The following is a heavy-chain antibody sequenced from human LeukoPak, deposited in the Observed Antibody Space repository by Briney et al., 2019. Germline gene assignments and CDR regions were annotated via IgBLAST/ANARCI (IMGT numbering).Heavy chain of an antibody. CDR2: ISAYNGNT. V-gene: IGHV1-18*01. Sequence: ASVKVSCKASGYTFTSYGISWVRQAPGQGLEWMGWISAYNGNTNYAQKLQGRVTMTTDTSTSTAYMELRSLRSDDTAVYYCAREKSSSSGVGSNWFDPWGQGTLVTVSS. CDR3: AREKSSSSGVGSNWFDP. CDR1: GYTFTSYG. J-gene: IGHJ5*02. D-gene: IGHD6-13*01.